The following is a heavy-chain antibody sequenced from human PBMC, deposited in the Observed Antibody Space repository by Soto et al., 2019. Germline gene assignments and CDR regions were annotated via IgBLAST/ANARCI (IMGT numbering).Heavy chain of an antibody. V-gene: IGHV4-34*01. CDR3: ASREDGDYPFDY. D-gene: IGHD4-17*01. CDR2: INHSGST. Sequence: PSETLSLTCAVYGGSFSGYYWSWIRQPPGKGLEWIGEINHSGSTNYNPSLKSRVTISVDTSKNQFSLKLSSVTAADTAVYYCASREDGDYPFDYWGQGTLVTVSS. CDR1: GGSFSGYY. J-gene: IGHJ4*02.